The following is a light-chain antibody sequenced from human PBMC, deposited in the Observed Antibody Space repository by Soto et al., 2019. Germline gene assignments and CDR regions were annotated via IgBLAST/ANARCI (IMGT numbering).Light chain of an antibody. CDR3: AAWDSNLGGPA. V-gene: IGLV1-47*01. Sequence: QTVVTQPPSASGTPGQRVTISCSGSSSNIGSKYVYWYQQLPETAPKLLMYRNNQRPSGVPDRFSGSKSGTSASLAISGLRSEDEADYHCAAWDSNLGGPAFGGGTKLTVL. J-gene: IGLJ2*01. CDR2: RNN. CDR1: SSNIGSKY.